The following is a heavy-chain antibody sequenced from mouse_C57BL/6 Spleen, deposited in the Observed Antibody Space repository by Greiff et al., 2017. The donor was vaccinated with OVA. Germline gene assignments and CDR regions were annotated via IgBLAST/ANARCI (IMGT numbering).Heavy chain of an antibody. CDR3: ARGPYDYDGAWFAY. D-gene: IGHD2-4*01. Sequence: VKLQQPGAELVKPGASVKLSCKASGYTFTSYWMHWVKQRPGQGLEWIGMIHPNSGSTNYNEKFKSKATLTVDKSSSTAYMQLSSLTSEDSAVYYCARGPYDYDGAWFAYWGQGTLVTVSA. J-gene: IGHJ3*01. CDR2: IHPNSGST. CDR1: GYTFTSYW. V-gene: IGHV1-64*01.